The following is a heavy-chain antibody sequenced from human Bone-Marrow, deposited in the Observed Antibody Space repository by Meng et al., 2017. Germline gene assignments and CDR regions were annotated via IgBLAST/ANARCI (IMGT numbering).Heavy chain of an antibody. CDR2: INRDGSVK. CDR1: GFTITNER. J-gene: IGHJ4*02. Sequence: GGSLRLSCAASGFTITNERMSWVRQAPGKGLEWVANINRDGSVKEFVDSVKGRFTISRDKAKNSMYLLMNSLRVEDTAVYYSERNLGWYRIDCWGQGTLVTVSS. D-gene: IGHD2-15*01. CDR3: ERNLGWYRIDC. V-gene: IGHV3-7*01.